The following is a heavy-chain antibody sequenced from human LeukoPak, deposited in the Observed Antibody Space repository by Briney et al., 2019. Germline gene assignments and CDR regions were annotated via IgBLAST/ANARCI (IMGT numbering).Heavy chain of an antibody. J-gene: IGHJ4*02. CDR2: IYYSGST. D-gene: IGHD7-27*01. Sequence: SETLSLTCTVSGGSISSSSYYWGWIRQPPGKGLEWIGSIYYSGSTYYNPSLKSRVTISVDTSKNQFSLKLSSVTAADTAVYYCARGGQLGIAVDYWGQGTLVTVSS. V-gene: IGHV4-39*07. CDR1: GGSISSSSYY. CDR3: ARGGQLGIAVDY.